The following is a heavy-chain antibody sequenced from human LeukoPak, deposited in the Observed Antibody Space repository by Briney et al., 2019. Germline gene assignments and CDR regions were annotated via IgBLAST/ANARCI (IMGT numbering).Heavy chain of an antibody. J-gene: IGHJ3*02. V-gene: IGHV4-30-2*01. CDR3: ARGYSYGSFRPRDAFDI. CDR2: IYHSGST. D-gene: IGHD5-18*01. Sequence: SQTLSLTCAVSGGSISSGGYSWSWIRQPPGKGLEWIGYIYHSGSTYYNPSLKSRVTISVDTSKNQFSLKLSSVTAADTAVYYCARGYSYGSFRPRDAFDIWGQGTMVTVSS. CDR1: GGSISSGGYS.